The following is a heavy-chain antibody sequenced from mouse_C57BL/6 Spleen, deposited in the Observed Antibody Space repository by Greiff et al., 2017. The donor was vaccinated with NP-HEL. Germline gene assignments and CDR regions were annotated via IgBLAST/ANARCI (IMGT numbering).Heavy chain of an antibody. V-gene: IGHV1-82*01. J-gene: IGHJ2*01. CDR1: GYAFSSSW. Sequence: QVQLQQSGPELVKPGASVKISCKASGYAFSSSWMNWVKQRPGQGLEWIGRICPGDGDTNYNGKFKGKATLTADKSSSTAYMQLSSLTSEDSAVYFCARDTTVADFDYWGQGTTLTVSS. CDR2: ICPGDGDT. CDR3: ARDTTVADFDY. D-gene: IGHD1-1*01.